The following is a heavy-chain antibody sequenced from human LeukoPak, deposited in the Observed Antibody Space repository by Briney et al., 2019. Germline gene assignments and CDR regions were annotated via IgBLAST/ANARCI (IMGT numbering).Heavy chain of an antibody. CDR1: GYTFTGYY. D-gene: IGHD3-10*01. V-gene: IGHV1-2*06. J-gene: IGHJ6*02. Sequence: ASVKVSCKPFGYTFTGYYIHWVRQAPGQGLEWMGRINPNSGGTNYAQKFQGRVTMTRDTSISTAYMELSRLRSDETAVYYCARAALWFGELLDGMDVWGQGTTVTVSS. CDR2: INPNSGGT. CDR3: ARAALWFGELLDGMDV.